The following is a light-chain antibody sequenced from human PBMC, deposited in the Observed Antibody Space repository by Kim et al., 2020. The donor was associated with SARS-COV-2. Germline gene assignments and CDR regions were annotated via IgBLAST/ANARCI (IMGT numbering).Light chain of an antibody. Sequence: ASVVARVTITCRASQSISSYLNWYQQKPGKAPQLLIYSASSLQSVVPSRFSGSGSGTDFTLTIISLQPEDFATDYYQQSYSTPPTFGQGTKVDIK. J-gene: IGKJ1*01. CDR3: QQSYSTPPT. V-gene: IGKV1-39*01. CDR1: QSISSY. CDR2: SAS.